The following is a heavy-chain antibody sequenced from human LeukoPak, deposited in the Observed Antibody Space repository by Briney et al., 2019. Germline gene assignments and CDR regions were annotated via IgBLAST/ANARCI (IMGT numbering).Heavy chain of an antibody. CDR1: GFTFSNYS. CDR3: ARGDYCSSTSCYTHPFDY. Sequence: PGGSLRLSCAASGFTFSNYSMNWVRQAPGKGLEWVSYISSRNRTIYYADSVKGRLTISRDNAKNSLYLQMNSLRAEDTAVYYCARGDYCSSTSCYTHPFDYWGQGTLVTVSS. CDR2: ISSRNRTI. J-gene: IGHJ4*02. D-gene: IGHD2-2*02. V-gene: IGHV3-48*01.